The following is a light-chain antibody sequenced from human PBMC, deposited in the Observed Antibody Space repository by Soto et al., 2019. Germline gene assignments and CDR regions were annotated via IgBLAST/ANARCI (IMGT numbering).Light chain of an antibody. CDR3: QSYDSSLSGSYV. CDR1: SSNIGAGYD. Sequence: QSVLTQPPSVSGAPGQRVTISCTGSSSNIGAGYDVHWYQRLPGTAPKVLIYSNNNRPSAVPDRFSGSKSGTSASLAITGLQAEDEADYYCQSYDSSLSGSYVFGNGTKLTVL. V-gene: IGLV1-40*01. J-gene: IGLJ1*01. CDR2: SNN.